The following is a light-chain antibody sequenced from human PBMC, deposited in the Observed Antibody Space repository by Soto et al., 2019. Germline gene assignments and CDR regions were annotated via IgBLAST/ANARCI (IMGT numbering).Light chain of an antibody. CDR3: LQHNTYPWT. Sequence: DIQMTQSPSSLSAPVGDRVTITCRAGQGIRNDLIWYQQKPGKAPKRLIYGASSLQSGVPSRFSGSGSGTEFALTISSLQPEDFATYYCLQHNTYPWTFGQGTKVDIK. CDR1: QGIRND. V-gene: IGKV1-17*01. CDR2: GAS. J-gene: IGKJ1*01.